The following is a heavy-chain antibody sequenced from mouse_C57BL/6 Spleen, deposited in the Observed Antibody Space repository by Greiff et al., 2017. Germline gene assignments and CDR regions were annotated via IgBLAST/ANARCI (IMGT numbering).Heavy chain of an antibody. V-gene: IGHV1-80*01. CDR2: IYPGDGDT. CDR1: GYAFSSYW. Sequence: QVQLQQSGAELVKPGASVKISCKASGYAFSSYWMNWVKQRPGKGLELIGQIYPGDGDTNYNGKFKGKATLTADKSSSTAYMQLSSLTSEDSAVYFCARPSMGYAMDYWGQGTSVTVSS. CDR3: ARPSMGYAMDY. J-gene: IGHJ4*01.